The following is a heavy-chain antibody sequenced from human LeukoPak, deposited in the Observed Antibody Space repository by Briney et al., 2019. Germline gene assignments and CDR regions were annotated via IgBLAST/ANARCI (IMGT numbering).Heavy chain of an antibody. Sequence: ASVTVSCKASGYTFTGYYMHWVRQAPGQGLEWMGWINPNSGGTNYAQKFQGRVTMTRDTSISTAYMELSRLRSDDTAVYYCARVVRRHSGYDFGYWGQGTLVTVSS. CDR2: INPNSGGT. CDR1: GYTFTGYY. J-gene: IGHJ4*02. D-gene: IGHD5-12*01. CDR3: ARVVRRHSGYDFGY. V-gene: IGHV1-2*02.